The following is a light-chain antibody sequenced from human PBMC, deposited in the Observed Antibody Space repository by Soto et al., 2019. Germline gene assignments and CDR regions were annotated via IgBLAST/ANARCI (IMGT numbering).Light chain of an antibody. CDR3: SSYTTSSTLV. Sequence: QSALTQPASVSGSPGQSITISCTGTSSDIGGYNFVSWYQQHPGKAPKLMIYDVTNRPPGLSDRFSGSKSGNTPSLTISGLQAEDEADYYCSSYTTSSTLVFGGGTKLTVL. CDR1: SSDIGGYNF. J-gene: IGLJ3*02. CDR2: DVT. V-gene: IGLV2-14*03.